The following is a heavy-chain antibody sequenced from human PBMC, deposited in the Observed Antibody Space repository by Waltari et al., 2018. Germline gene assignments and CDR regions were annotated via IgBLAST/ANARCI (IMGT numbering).Heavy chain of an antibody. CDR2: ISAYNGNT. J-gene: IGHJ4*02. D-gene: IGHD3-22*01. V-gene: IGHV1-18*01. CDR1: GYTFTSYG. CDR3: ARRYYYYDSSGYPPPFDY. Sequence: QVQLVQSGAEVKKPGASVTVSCKASGYTFTSYGISWVRQAPGQGLEWMGWISAYNGNTNYAQKLQGRVTTTTDTSTSTAYMELRSLRSDDTAVYYCARRYYYYDSSGYPPPFDYWGQGTLVTVSS.